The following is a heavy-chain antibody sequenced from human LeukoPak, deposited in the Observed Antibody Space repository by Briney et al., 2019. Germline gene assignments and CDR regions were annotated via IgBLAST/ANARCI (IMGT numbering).Heavy chain of an antibody. J-gene: IGHJ1*01. CDR2: IIPIFGTA. V-gene: IGHV1-69*13. Sequence: GASVTVSCKASGGTFSNYAISWVRQAPGQGLEWMGAIIPIFGTANYAQKFQGRVTITADESTSTDYMELSSLRSEDTAVYYCARILSSSWYEYFHHWGQGTLVTVSS. D-gene: IGHD6-19*01. CDR3: ARILSSSWYEYFHH. CDR1: GGTFSNYA.